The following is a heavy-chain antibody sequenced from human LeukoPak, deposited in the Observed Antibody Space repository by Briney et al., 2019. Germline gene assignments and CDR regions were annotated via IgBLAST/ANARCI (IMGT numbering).Heavy chain of an antibody. Sequence: SETLSLTCTVSSGSINSDGYYWSWIRQPAGKVLEWIGRVYSSGSANYSPSLKSRVIISIDTSKNQFSLRLSSVTAADTAVYYCARVYRKDVYNFDGFDIWGQGTMVTVS. D-gene: IGHD5-24*01. CDR3: ARVYRKDVYNFDGFDI. CDR2: VYSSGSA. CDR1: SGSINSDGYY. J-gene: IGHJ3*02. V-gene: IGHV4-61*02.